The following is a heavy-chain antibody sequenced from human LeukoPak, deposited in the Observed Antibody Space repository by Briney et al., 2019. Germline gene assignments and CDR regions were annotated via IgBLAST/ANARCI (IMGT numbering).Heavy chain of an antibody. D-gene: IGHD1-26*01. Sequence: PSETLSLTCTVSGGSISSSSYYWGWIRQPPGKGLEWIGSIYYSGSTYYNPSLKSRVTISVDTSKNQFSLKLGSVTAADTAVYYCARVSRLKVGAAAFDIWGQGTMVTVSS. J-gene: IGHJ3*02. CDR2: IYYSGST. CDR3: ARVSRLKVGAAAFDI. V-gene: IGHV4-39*07. CDR1: GGSISSSSYY.